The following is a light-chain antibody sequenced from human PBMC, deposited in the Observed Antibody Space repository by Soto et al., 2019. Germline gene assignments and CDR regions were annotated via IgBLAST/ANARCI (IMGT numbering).Light chain of an antibody. J-gene: IGLJ3*02. CDR3: AAWDDTLTGPGWV. Sequence: QSVLTQPPSFSGAPGQRITLSCSGSNSNIGTNFVYWYQQLPGTAPKLLIYSNNQRPSGVPDRFFASKSGTSASLAISGLRSEDVAHYYCAAWDDTLTGPGWVFGGGTKLTVL. CDR2: SNN. CDR1: NSNIGTNF. V-gene: IGLV1-47*02.